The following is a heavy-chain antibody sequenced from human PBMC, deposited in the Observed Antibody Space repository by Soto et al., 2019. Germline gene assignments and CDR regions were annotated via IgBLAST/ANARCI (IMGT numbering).Heavy chain of an antibody. CDR2: IYTSGST. J-gene: IGHJ6*02. CDR3: AGRYQLLYYYYGMDV. CDR1: GGSISSYY. Sequence: LSLTCTVSGGSISSYYWSWIRQPAGKGLEWIGRIYTSGSTNYNPSLKSRVTMSVDTSKNQFSLKLSSVTAADTAVYYCAGRYQLLYYYYGMDVWGQGTTVTVSS. D-gene: IGHD2-2*01. V-gene: IGHV4-4*07.